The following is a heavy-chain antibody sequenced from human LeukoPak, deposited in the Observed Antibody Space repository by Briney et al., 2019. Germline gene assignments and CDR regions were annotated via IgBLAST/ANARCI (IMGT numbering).Heavy chain of an antibody. CDR3: ARRGSSGLYYFDY. V-gene: IGHV3-48*02. CDR2: ISSSSSAI. CDR1: GFTFISYS. J-gene: IGHJ4*02. D-gene: IGHD6-19*01. Sequence: PGGSLRLSCAASGFTFISYSMNWVRQAPGKGLEWVSYISSSSSAIYYADSVKGRFTISRDNAKNSLYLQMNSLRDEDTAVYYCARRGSSGLYYFDYWGQGTLVTVSS.